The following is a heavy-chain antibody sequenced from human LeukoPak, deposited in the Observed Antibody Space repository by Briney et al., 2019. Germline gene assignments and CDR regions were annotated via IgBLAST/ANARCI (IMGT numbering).Heavy chain of an antibody. CDR2: IYYSGST. CDR1: GGSISSSSYY. Sequence: SETLSLTCTVSGGSISSSSYYWGWLRQPPGKGREWIGSIYYSGSTYYNPSLKSRVTISVDTSKTQFSLKLSSVTAADTAVYYCARTSIAARRVKNNWFDPWGQGTLVTVSS. D-gene: IGHD6-6*01. V-gene: IGHV4-39*07. CDR3: ARTSIAARRVKNNWFDP. J-gene: IGHJ5*02.